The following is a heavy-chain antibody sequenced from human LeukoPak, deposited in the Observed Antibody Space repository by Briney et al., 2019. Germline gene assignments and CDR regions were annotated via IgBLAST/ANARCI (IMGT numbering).Heavy chain of an antibody. CDR2: IYASGST. CDR1: GGSISSYY. Sequence: PSETLSLTCTVSGGSISSYYWSWIRQPPGKGLGWIGYIYASGSTNYNPSLKSRVTISVDTSKNQFSLKLSSVTAADTAVYYRARHRLPHYYMDVWGKGTTVTVSS. D-gene: IGHD4-11*01. J-gene: IGHJ6*03. V-gene: IGHV4-4*09. CDR3: ARHRLPHYYMDV.